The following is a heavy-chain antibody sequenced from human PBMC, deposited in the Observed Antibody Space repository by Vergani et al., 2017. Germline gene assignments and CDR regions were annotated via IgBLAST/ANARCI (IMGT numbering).Heavy chain of an antibody. CDR3: ARAYSSSWYEVVY. CDR1: GFTFSDYY. V-gene: IGHV3-11*01. J-gene: IGHJ4*02. CDR2: ISSSGSTI. D-gene: IGHD6-13*01. Sequence: VQLLESGGGLAQPGGSLRLSCAASGFTFSDYYMSWIRQAPGKGLEWVSYISSSGSTIYYADSVKGRFTISRDNAKNSLYLQMNSLRAEDTAVYYCARAYSSSWYEVVYWGQGTLVTVSS.